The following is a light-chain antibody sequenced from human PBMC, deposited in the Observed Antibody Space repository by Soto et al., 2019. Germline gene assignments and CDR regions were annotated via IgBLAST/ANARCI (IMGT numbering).Light chain of an antibody. V-gene: IGKV3-20*01. J-gene: IGKJ1*01. CDR3: QQYGSSPWT. CDR2: GAS. Sequence: EIVLTQSPGTLSLSPGERASLSCRASQSVSSTYFAWYQQKPGQAPRLLIYGASSRATGIPDRFSGSGSGTDFTLTVSGLEPEDFAVYYCQQYGSSPWTFGQGTKVEIK. CDR1: QSVSSTY.